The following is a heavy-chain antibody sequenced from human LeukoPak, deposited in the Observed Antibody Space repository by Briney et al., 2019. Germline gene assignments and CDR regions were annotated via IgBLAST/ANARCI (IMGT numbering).Heavy chain of an antibody. D-gene: IGHD3-3*01. CDR1: GGSISSFY. CDR2: ISDSGST. Sequence: PSETLSLTCTVSGGSISSFYWSWIRQPPGKGLEWIGYISDSGSTNYNPSLKSRVTISVDTSKNTFSLKLSSVTAADTAVYYCARVIMSSLYYYYMDVWGKGTTVTVSS. J-gene: IGHJ6*03. V-gene: IGHV4-59*01. CDR3: ARVIMSSLYYYYMDV.